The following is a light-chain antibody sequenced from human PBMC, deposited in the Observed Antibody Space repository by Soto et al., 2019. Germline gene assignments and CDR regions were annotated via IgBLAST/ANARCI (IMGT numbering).Light chain of an antibody. V-gene: IGLV1-40*01. CDR3: QSYDSSLSGRVV. J-gene: IGLJ2*01. Sequence: QSVLTQPPSVSGAPGQRVTISCTGSSSNIGAGYDVHWYQQLPGTAPKLLIYGNSNRPSGVPDRFSGSKSGPSASLAITGLQAEDEADYSCQSYDSSLSGRVVFGRGTKLTVL. CDR1: SSNIGAGYD. CDR2: GNS.